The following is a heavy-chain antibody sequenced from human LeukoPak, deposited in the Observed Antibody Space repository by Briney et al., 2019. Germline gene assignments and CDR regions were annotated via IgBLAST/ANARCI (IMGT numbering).Heavy chain of an antibody. CDR1: GGSISSYY. D-gene: IGHD4-17*01. Sequence: SETLSLTCTVSGGSISSYYWSWIRQPPGKGLEWIGYIYYSGSTNYNPSLKSRVTISVDTSKNQFSLKLSSVTAADTAVYYCASGAVTTYYFQHWGQGTLVTVSS. V-gene: IGHV4-59*12. CDR3: ASGAVTTYYFQH. CDR2: IYYSGST. J-gene: IGHJ1*01.